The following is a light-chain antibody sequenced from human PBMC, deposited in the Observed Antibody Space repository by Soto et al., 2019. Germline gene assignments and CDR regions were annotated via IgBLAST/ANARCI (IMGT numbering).Light chain of an antibody. Sequence: DIVMTQSPDSLAVSLGERATINCKSSQSVLYSPNNKDCLAWYQQKPGQPPRLLIYGAATRESGIPDRFSGSGSGTDFTLTISSLQAEDVAVYYCQQYYSLPRTFVQGTKVEIK. CDR1: QSVLYSPNNKDC. CDR3: QQYYSLPRT. CDR2: GAA. V-gene: IGKV4-1*01. J-gene: IGKJ1*01.